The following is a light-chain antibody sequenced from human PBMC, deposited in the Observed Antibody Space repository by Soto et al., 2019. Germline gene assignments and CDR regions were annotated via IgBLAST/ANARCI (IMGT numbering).Light chain of an antibody. V-gene: IGLV1-44*01. Sequence: QSVLTQPPSASGTPGQRVTISCSGSGSSIGTNTVNWYRQLPGTAPKLLIYGNNQRPSGVPDRFSGSKSGTSASLAISGLQSEDEDDYYCAAWDGTLNNVLFGGGTKVTV. CDR3: AAWDGTLNNVL. CDR1: GSSIGTNT. J-gene: IGLJ2*01. CDR2: GNN.